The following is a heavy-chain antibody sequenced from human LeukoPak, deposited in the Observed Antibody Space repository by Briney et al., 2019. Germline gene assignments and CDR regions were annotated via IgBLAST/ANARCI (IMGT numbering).Heavy chain of an antibody. V-gene: IGHV4-59*01. D-gene: IGHD3-10*01. CDR1: GGSISSYY. CDR2: IYYSGST. CDR3: ARDSGSGYYYGMDV. J-gene: IGHJ6*02. Sequence: PSETLSLTCTVSGGSISSYYWSWIRQPPGKGLEWIGYIYYSGSTNYNPSLKSRVTISVDTSKNQFSLKLSSVTAADTVVYYCARDSGSGYYYGMDVWGQGTTVTVSS.